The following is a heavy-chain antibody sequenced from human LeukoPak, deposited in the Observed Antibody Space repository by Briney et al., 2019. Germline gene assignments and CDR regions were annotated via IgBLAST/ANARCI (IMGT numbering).Heavy chain of an antibody. Sequence: PSQTLSLTCTVSGGSISSGSYYWSWIRQPAGKGLEWIGRIYTSGSTNYNPSLKSRVTVSVDTSKNQFSLKLSSVTAADTAVYYCARGARESPLDYWGQGTLVTVSS. J-gene: IGHJ4*02. CDR2: IYTSGST. CDR3: ARGARESPLDY. V-gene: IGHV4-61*02. CDR1: GGSISSGSYY.